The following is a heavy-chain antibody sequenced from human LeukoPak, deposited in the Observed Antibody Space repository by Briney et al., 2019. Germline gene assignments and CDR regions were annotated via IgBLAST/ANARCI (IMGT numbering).Heavy chain of an antibody. Sequence: ASVKVSSKAPGYTSTSYGISCVRHAPGQRLEWMGWISAYNGNTNYAQKLQGRVTLTTDTSTSTAYMELRSLRSDDTAVYYCAGAGDYYDSSGYYYGDFAYWGQGTLVTVSS. CDR1: GYTSTSYG. J-gene: IGHJ4*02. CDR2: ISAYNGNT. D-gene: IGHD3-22*01. V-gene: IGHV1-18*01. CDR3: AGAGDYYDSSGYYYGDFAY.